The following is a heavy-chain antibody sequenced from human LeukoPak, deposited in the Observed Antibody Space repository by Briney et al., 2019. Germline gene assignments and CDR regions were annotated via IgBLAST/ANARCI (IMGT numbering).Heavy chain of an antibody. CDR3: AKEASGYGYYFDY. Sequence: PGGSLRLSCAVSGFTFSSFAMSWVRQAPGKGLEWVSVISDSGGTTFYADSVKGRFTISRDNSKNTLYLQMNNLRAEDTAVYYCAKEASGYGYYFDYWGQGTLVTVSS. V-gene: IGHV3-23*01. CDR1: GFTFSSFA. J-gene: IGHJ4*02. D-gene: IGHD3-10*01. CDR2: ISDSGGTT.